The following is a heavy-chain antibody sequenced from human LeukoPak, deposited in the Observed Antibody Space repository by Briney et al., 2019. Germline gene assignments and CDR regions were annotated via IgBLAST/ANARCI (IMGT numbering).Heavy chain of an antibody. D-gene: IGHD3-22*01. V-gene: IGHV1-18*04. Sequence: ASVKVSCKASGYAFTSHGITWVRQAPGQGLEWMGWISTYNVNTNYAQKLQGRVTMTTDTSTSTAYMELRSLRSDDTAVYYCARDQYYDSKGWFDPWGQGTLVTVSS. CDR3: ARDQYYDSKGWFDP. CDR2: ISTYNVNT. CDR1: GYAFTSHG. J-gene: IGHJ5*02.